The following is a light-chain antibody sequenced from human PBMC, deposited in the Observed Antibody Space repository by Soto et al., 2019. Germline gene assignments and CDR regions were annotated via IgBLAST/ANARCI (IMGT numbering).Light chain of an antibody. CDR1: SSDVGGYNY. CDR2: EVS. CDR3: SSYTSSSTL. Sequence: QSVLTQPASVSGSPGQSITISCTGTSSDVGGYNYVSWYQQHPGKAPKLMIYEVSNRPSGVSNRFSGSKSGNTASLPISGLQAEDEADYYCSSYTSSSTLFGTGTKVTVL. J-gene: IGLJ1*01. V-gene: IGLV2-14*01.